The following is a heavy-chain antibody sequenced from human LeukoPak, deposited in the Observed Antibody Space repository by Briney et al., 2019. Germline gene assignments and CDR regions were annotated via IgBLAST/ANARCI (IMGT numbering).Heavy chain of an antibody. D-gene: IGHD2-2*02. J-gene: IGHJ4*02. Sequence: SEPLSLTCTVSGYSISSGYYWGWIRQPPGKGLEWIGSIYHSGSTYYNPSLKSRVTISVDTSKNQFSLKLSSVTAADTAVYYCARVACSSTSCYNPFDYWGQGTLVTVSS. V-gene: IGHV4-38-2*02. CDR2: IYHSGST. CDR1: GYSISSGYY. CDR3: ARVACSSTSCYNPFDY.